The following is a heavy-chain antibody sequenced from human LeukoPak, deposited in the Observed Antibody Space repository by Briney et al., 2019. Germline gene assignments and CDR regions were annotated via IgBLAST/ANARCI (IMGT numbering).Heavy chain of an antibody. Sequence: ASVKVSCKISGYTLTELSMPSGRQAPGKGLEWRGGYDPEVVDTVYAQKFQGRVTFTAEKSTSTAYMELSSLRSEDTAVYYCARVTGTGGAFDIWGQGTMVTVSS. CDR2: YDPEVVDT. V-gene: IGHV1-24*01. D-gene: IGHD1-7*01. CDR1: GYTLTELS. J-gene: IGHJ3*02. CDR3: ARVTGTGGAFDI.